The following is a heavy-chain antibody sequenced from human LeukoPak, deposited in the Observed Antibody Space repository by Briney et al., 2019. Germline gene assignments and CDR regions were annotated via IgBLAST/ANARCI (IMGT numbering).Heavy chain of an antibody. Sequence: SSETLSLTCTVSGGAIDNYYWSWIRQPPGKGLEWIAYVYYSGTINYNPSLKSRVTISVDTSKNQFSLRLTSVAAADTAVYYCARHGTAAGPFQLWGQGTLVTVSS. CDR1: GGAIDNYY. CDR3: ARHGTAAGPFQL. CDR2: VYYSGTI. V-gene: IGHV4-59*08. D-gene: IGHD2-21*02. J-gene: IGHJ1*01.